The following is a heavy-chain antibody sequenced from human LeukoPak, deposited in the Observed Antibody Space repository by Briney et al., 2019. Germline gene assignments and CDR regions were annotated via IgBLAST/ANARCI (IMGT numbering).Heavy chain of an antibody. D-gene: IGHD4-17*01. V-gene: IGHV3-66*02. J-gene: IGHJ4*02. CDR3: ARDGAHDYGDYDFDY. CDR1: GFTVSSNY. CDR2: IYSGGST. Sequence: GGSLRLSCAASGFTVSSNYMSWVRLAPGKGLEWVSVIYSGGSTYYADSVKGRFTISRDNSKNTLYLQMNSLRAEDTAVYSCARDGAHDYGDYDFDYWGQRTLVTVSS.